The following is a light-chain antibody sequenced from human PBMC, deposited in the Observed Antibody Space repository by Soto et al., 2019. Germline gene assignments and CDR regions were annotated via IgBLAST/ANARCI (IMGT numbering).Light chain of an antibody. Sequence: EIVLTQSPGTLSLSPGERATLSCRASQSISHFAWYQQKPGQAPRVLMSDGFTRASGTPARFSGSGSGTDFTLTISSLKPEDFAVYYCQQRYDRPMYTFGQGTILEIK. V-gene: IGKV3-11*01. CDR1: QSISH. J-gene: IGKJ2*01. CDR2: DGF. CDR3: QQRYDRPMYT.